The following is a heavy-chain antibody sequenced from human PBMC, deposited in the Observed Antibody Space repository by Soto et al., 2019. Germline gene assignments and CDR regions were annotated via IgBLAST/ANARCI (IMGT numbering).Heavy chain of an antibody. D-gene: IGHD5-12*01. Sequence: QLQLQESGPGLVKPSETMSLTCTVSGGSISSSSYYWGWIRQPPGKGLEWIGTIYYSGSTYYNPSRKSRVTISVDTSKNQFSLKLSSVTAADTAVYYCARHSGYGPQIDYWGQGTLVTVSS. V-gene: IGHV4-39*01. J-gene: IGHJ4*02. CDR1: GGSISSSSYY. CDR3: ARHSGYGPQIDY. CDR2: IYYSGST.